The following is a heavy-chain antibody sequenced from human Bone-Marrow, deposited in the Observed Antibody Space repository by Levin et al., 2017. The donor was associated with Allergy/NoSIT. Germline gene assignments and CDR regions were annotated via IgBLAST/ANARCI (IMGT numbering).Heavy chain of an antibody. CDR3: ARDRRHYYGSGSYYNYMDV. J-gene: IGHJ6*03. CDR2: ISTDSTYM. CDR1: GFPFSTFT. V-gene: IGHV3-21*01. D-gene: IGHD3-10*01. Sequence: PGGSLRLSCAASGFPFSTFTMNWVRQAPGKGLEWVSYISTDSTYMYYADSVRGRFTISRDNAKNSLYLQMNSLRAEDTAVYFCARDRRHYYGSGSYYNYMDVWGKGTTVTVSS.